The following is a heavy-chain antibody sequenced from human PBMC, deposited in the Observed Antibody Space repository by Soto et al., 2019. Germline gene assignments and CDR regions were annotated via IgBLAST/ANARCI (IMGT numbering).Heavy chain of an antibody. V-gene: IGHV2-26*01. CDR2: IFSNDEK. D-gene: IGHD2-15*01. CDR1: GFSLSNARMG. Sequence: QVTLKESGPVLVKPTETLTLTCTVSGFSLSNARMGVSWIRQPPGKALEWLAHIFSNDEKSYSTSLKSRLTLSEDTSKSQVVLTITNMDPVDTATYYCARIPNCSGGSCFSDWYFDLWGRGTLVTVSS. J-gene: IGHJ2*01. CDR3: ARIPNCSGGSCFSDWYFDL.